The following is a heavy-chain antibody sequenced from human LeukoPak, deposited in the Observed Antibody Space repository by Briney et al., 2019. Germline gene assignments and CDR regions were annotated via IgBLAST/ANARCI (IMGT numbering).Heavy chain of an antibody. J-gene: IGHJ4*02. CDR2: ISYDGSNK. CDR3: AKGIAAADY. Sequence: PGRSLRLSCAASGFTFSSYGMHWVRQAPGKGLEWVAVISYDGSNKYYADSVKGRFTISRDNSKNTLYLQMNSLRAEDTAVYYCAKGIAAADYWGQGTLVTVSS. CDR1: GFTFSSYG. V-gene: IGHV3-30*18. D-gene: IGHD6-13*01.